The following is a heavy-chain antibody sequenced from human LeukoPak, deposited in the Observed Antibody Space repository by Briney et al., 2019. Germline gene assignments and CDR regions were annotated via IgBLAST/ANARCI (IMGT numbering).Heavy chain of an antibody. V-gene: IGHV4-34*01. CDR3: ARLLQNDIVATITVPSCAFDI. J-gene: IGHJ3*02. CDR2: INHSGST. CDR1: GGSFSGYY. Sequence: PSETLSLTCAVYGGSFSGYYWSWIRQPPGKGLEWIGEINHSGSTNYNPSLKSRVTISVDTSKNQFSLKLSSVTAADTAVYYCARLLQNDIVATITVPSCAFDIWGQGTMVTVSS. D-gene: IGHD5-12*01.